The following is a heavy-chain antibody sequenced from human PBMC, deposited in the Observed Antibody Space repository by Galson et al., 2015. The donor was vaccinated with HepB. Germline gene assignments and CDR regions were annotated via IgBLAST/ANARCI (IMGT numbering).Heavy chain of an antibody. CDR3: ARSTGLGYCSSTSCRYNWFDP. J-gene: IGHJ5*02. Sequence: SVKVSCKASGGTFSSYAISWVRQAPGQGLEWMGGIIPIFGTANYAQKFQGRVTITADESTSTAYMELGSLRSEDTAVYYCARSTGLGYCSSTSCRYNWFDPWGQGTLVTVSS. V-gene: IGHV1-69*13. D-gene: IGHD2-2*01. CDR1: GGTFSSYA. CDR2: IIPIFGTA.